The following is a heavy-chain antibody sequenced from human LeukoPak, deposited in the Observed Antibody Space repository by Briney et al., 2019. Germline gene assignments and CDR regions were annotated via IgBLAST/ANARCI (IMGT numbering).Heavy chain of an antibody. CDR1: GFTFSNYG. CDR3: AKGSGGSYFDY. Sequence: GGSLRLSCAASGFTFSNYGVHWVRQAPGKGLEWVAFIRYDGGNKYYADSVKGRFTISRDNSKDTLYLQMNSLSADDTAVYYCAKGSGGSYFDYWGQGTLVTVSS. J-gene: IGHJ4*02. V-gene: IGHV3-30*02. CDR2: IRYDGGNK. D-gene: IGHD3-16*01.